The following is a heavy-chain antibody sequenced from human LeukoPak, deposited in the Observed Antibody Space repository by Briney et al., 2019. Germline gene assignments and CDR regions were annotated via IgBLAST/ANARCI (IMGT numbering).Heavy chain of an antibody. CDR2: INPIGGST. D-gene: IGHD3-22*01. CDR1: GYTFTSYY. J-gene: IGHJ1*01. V-gene: IGHV1-46*01. CDR3: ARGRRYYYDSSGYPEYFQH. Sequence: ASVKVSCKASGYTFTSYYMHWVRQAPGQGLEWMGIINPIGGSTRYAQKFQGRVTMTRDTSTSTVYMELSSLRSEDTAVYYCARGRRYYYDSSGYPEYFQHWGQGTLVTVSS.